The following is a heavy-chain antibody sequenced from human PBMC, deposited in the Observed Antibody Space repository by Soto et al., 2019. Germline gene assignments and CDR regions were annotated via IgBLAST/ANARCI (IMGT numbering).Heavy chain of an antibody. V-gene: IGHV4-59*01. Sequence: QVQLQESGPGQVKPSETLSLTCTVSGDSFNTYYWNWIRQPPGQGLEWIGYIYYTGSTYYNPSFSSRVAISIDTSNNQFSLTLSAVTAADTAVYYGARDRSRKWWFDPWGQGTLVIVSS. J-gene: IGHJ5*02. D-gene: IGHD1-26*01. CDR3: ARDRSRKWWFDP. CDR2: IYYTGST. CDR1: GDSFNTYY.